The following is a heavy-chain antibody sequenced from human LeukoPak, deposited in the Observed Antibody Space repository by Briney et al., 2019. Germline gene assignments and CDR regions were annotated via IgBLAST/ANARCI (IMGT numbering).Heavy chain of an antibody. CDR3: AKDHTVTNIIDY. CDR1: GFTFSSYA. V-gene: IGHV3-23*01. CDR2: ISGSGGST. J-gene: IGHJ4*02. D-gene: IGHD4-17*01. Sequence: GGSLRLSCAASGFTFSSYAMSWVRQAPGKGLEQVSAISGSGGSTYYADSVKGRFTISRDNSKNTLYLQMNSLRAEDTAVYYCAKDHTVTNIIDYWGQGTLVTVSS.